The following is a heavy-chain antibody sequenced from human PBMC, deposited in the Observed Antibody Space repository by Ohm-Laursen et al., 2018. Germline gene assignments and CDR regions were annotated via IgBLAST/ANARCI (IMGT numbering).Heavy chain of an antibody. Sequence: SVKVSCKASGYTFTGYYMHWVRQAPGQGLEWMGWINPNSGGTNYAQKFQGRVTMTRDTSISTAYMELSRLRSDDTAVYYCAREDSRGPNWFDPWGQGTLVTVSS. CDR2: INPNSGGT. J-gene: IGHJ5*02. CDR3: AREDSRGPNWFDP. V-gene: IGHV1-2*02. D-gene: IGHD4-11*01. CDR1: GYTFTGYY.